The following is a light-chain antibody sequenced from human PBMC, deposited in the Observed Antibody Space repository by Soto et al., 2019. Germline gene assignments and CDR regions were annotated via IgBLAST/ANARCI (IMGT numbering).Light chain of an antibody. CDR1: QSISSW. V-gene: IGKV1-5*01. CDR2: DAS. Sequence: DIQMTQSPSTLSASLGDRVTVXCRASQSISSWLAWYQQKPGKAPKLLIYDASSLESGVPSRFSGSGSGTEFTLTISSLQPDDFATYYCQQYNSYPWTFGQGTKVDIK. J-gene: IGKJ1*01. CDR3: QQYNSYPWT.